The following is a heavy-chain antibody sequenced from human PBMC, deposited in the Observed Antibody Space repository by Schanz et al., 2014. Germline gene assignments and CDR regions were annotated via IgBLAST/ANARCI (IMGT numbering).Heavy chain of an antibody. Sequence: QVQLVESGGGVVQPGRSLRLSCVASGFTFSSYALHWVRQAPGKGLEWVAFVPFDGSQKFYADSVKGRFTISRDNSKNTVYLQMNSLRAEDTAVYYCARDFHGYGPHLDYWGQGSLVTVSS. V-gene: IGHV3-30*19. J-gene: IGHJ4*02. D-gene: IGHD5-12*01. CDR1: GFTFSSYA. CDR2: VPFDGSQK. CDR3: ARDFHGYGPHLDY.